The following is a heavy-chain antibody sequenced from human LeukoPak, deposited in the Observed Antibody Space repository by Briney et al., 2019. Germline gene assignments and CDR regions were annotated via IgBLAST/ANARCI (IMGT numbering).Heavy chain of an antibody. Sequence: ASVKVSCKASGYTFTSYGISWVRQAPGQGLEWMGWISAYNGNTNYAQKLQGRVTMTTDTSTSTAYMELRSLRSDDTAVYYCARASLDCSGGSCYSPSFDYWGQGTMVTVSS. V-gene: IGHV1-18*01. J-gene: IGHJ4*03. CDR3: ARASLDCSGGSCYSPSFDY. CDR2: ISAYNGNT. CDR1: GYTFTSYG. D-gene: IGHD2-15*01.